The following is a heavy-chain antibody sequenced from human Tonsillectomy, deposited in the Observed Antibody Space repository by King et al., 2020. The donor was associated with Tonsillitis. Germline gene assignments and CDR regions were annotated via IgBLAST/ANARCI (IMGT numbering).Heavy chain of an antibody. CDR3: ARAWYCSSTDCYFLDY. J-gene: IGHJ4*02. CDR1: GYTFTGYY. CDR2: INPNSGGT. D-gene: IGHD2-2*01. Sequence: QLVQSGAEVKKPGASVKVSCKASGYTFTGYYMHWVRQAPGQGLEWMGWINPNSGGTNSAQKFQGRVTMTRDTSISTAYMKLSRLRSDDTAVYYCARAWYCSSTDCYFLDYWGQGTLVTVSS. V-gene: IGHV1-2*02.